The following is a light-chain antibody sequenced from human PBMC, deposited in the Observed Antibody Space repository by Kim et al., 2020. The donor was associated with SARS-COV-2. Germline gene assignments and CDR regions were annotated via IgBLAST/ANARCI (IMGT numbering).Light chain of an antibody. Sequence: VAPGQTASITCSGDKLGDKYACWYQQKPGQSPVLVIYQDSKRPSGIPERFSGSNSGNTATLTISGTQAMDEADYYCQAWDSSTWVFGGWTQLTVL. V-gene: IGLV3-1*01. J-gene: IGLJ3*02. CDR2: QDS. CDR3: QAWDSSTWV. CDR1: KLGDKY.